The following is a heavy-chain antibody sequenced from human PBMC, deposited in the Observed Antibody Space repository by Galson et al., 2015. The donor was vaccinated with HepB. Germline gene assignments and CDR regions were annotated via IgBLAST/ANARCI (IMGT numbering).Heavy chain of an antibody. V-gene: IGHV3-73*01. Sequence: SLRLSCAASGFTFIDSAMHWVRQASGKGLGWVGRIRSKANSYATAYAASVKGRFTISSDDSKNTAYLQMNSLKTEDTAVYYCTRARDGYNWGEGEIYFDCWGQGALVTVSS. CDR3: TRARDGYNWGEGEIYFDC. D-gene: IGHD5-24*01. CDR2: IRSKANSYAT. CDR1: GFTFIDSA. J-gene: IGHJ4*02.